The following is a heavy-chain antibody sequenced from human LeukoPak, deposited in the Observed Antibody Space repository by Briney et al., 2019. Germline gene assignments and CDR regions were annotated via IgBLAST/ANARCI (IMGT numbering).Heavy chain of an antibody. J-gene: IGHJ6*02. V-gene: IGHV3-15*04. CDR2: TVSEIDGGTT. Sequence: GGSLRLSCAASGFTFNYAWMSWVRQVPGKGLEWVGQTVSEIDGGTTDYAAPVKGRFTISRDNSKSTLYLQMNSLKIEDTAVYYCTTDEDWNYARKDVWGQGATVIVSS. CDR1: GFTFNYAW. CDR3: TTDEDWNYARKDV. D-gene: IGHD1-7*01.